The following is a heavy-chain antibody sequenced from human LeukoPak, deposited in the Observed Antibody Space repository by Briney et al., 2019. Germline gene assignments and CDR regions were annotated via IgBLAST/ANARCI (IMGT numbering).Heavy chain of an antibody. D-gene: IGHD3-10*01. Sequence: PGGSLSLSCAASGFIFSSYAMTWVRQAPGRGLEWLSTISGSGTTTYYVDSVKGRFTVSRDNSKNTLYLQMSSPRAGDTAVYYCAKAGHYGSGSYYSDYWGRGTLVTVSP. CDR2: ISGSGTTT. CDR3: AKAGHYGSGSYYSDY. CDR1: GFIFSSYA. J-gene: IGHJ4*02. V-gene: IGHV3-23*01.